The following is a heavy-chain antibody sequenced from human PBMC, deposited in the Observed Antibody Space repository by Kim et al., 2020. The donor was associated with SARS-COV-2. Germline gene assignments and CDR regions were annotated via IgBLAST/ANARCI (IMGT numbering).Heavy chain of an antibody. CDR1: GGSFSGYY. J-gene: IGHJ5*02. Sequence: SETLSLTCAVYGGSFSGYYWSWIRQPPGKGLEWIGEINHSGSTNYNPSLKSRVTISVDTSKNQFSLKLSSVTAADTAVYYCARGAGEELRFDPWGQGTLVTVSS. CDR2: INHSGST. V-gene: IGHV4-34*01. CDR3: ARGAGEELRFDP. D-gene: IGHD7-27*01.